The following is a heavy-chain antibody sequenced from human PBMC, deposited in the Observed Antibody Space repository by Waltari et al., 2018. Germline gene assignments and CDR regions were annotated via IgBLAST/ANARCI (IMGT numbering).Heavy chain of an antibody. CDR3: ARVAGDFWSGYSPSYYYMDV. CDR2: IYYSGST. Sequence: QVQLQESGPGLVKPSETLSLTCTVSGGSISSYYWSWIRQPPGKGLEWIGYIYYSGSTNYNPSLKSRVTIAVDTSKNQFSLKLSSVTAADTAVYYCARVAGDFWSGYSPSYYYMDVWGKGTTVTISS. V-gene: IGHV4-59*01. J-gene: IGHJ6*03. D-gene: IGHD3-3*01. CDR1: GGSISSYY.